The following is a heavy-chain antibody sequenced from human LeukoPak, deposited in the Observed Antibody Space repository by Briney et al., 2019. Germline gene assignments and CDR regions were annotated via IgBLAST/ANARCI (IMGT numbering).Heavy chain of an antibody. J-gene: IGHJ4*02. CDR3: ARVYSGYESRHFDY. Sequence: GASVKVSCKASGGTFSSYAISWVRQAPGQGLEWMGWINPNSGGTNYAQKFQGRVTMTRDTSISTAYMELSRLRSDDTAVYYCARVYSGYESRHFDYWGQGTLVTVSS. CDR2: INPNSGGT. CDR1: GGTFSSYA. D-gene: IGHD5-12*01. V-gene: IGHV1-2*02.